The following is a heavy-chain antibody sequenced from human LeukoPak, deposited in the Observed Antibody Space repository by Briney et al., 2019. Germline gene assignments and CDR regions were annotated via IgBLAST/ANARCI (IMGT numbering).Heavy chain of an antibody. Sequence: SETLSLTCTVSGSSISSYYWSWIRQPPGKGLEWIGYIYYSGSTNYNPSLKSRVTISVDTSKNQFSLKLSSVTAADTAVYYCATCEDCSSTSSLDAFDIWGQGTMVTVSS. J-gene: IGHJ3*02. D-gene: IGHD2-2*01. CDR2: IYYSGST. CDR3: ATCEDCSSTSSLDAFDI. V-gene: IGHV4-59*08. CDR1: GSSISSYY.